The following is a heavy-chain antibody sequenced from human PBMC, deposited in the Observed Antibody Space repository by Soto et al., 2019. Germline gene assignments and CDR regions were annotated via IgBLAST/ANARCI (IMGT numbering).Heavy chain of an antibody. CDR2: IYYSGST. CDR1: GGSISSYY. V-gene: IGHV4-59*01. D-gene: IGHD3-9*01. Sequence: SETLSLTCTVSGGSISSYYWSWIRQPPGKGLEWIGYIYYSGSTNYNPSLKSRVTISVDTSKNQFSLKLSSVTAADTAVYYCARGGNYDILTGYYSTYYYYGMDVWGQGTTVTGSS. CDR3: ARGGNYDILTGYYSTYYYYGMDV. J-gene: IGHJ6*02.